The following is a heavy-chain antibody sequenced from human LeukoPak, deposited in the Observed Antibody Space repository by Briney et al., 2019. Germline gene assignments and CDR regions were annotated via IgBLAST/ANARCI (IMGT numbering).Heavy chain of an antibody. CDR1: GGSISSGGYY. V-gene: IGHV4-30-2*01. CDR3: ARESDGNGY. J-gene: IGHJ4*02. Sequence: SETLSLTCTVSGGSISSGGYYWSWIRQPPGKGLEWIGYIYHSGSTYYNPSLKSRVTISVDRSKNQFSLKLSSVTAADTAVYYCARESDGNGYWGQRTLVTVSS. CDR2: IYHSGST. D-gene: IGHD2-8*01.